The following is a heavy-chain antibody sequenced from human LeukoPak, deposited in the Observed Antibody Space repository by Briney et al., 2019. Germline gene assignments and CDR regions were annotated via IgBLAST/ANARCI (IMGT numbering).Heavy chain of an antibody. J-gene: IGHJ4*02. Sequence: TGGSLRLSCAASGFTFSNYWMHWVRQAPGKGLVWVSRINNDGSGTNYADSVKGRFTVSRDNAKNTLYLQMNSLRAEDTAVYYCARGASRDGYNEVYWGQGTLVTVSS. CDR2: INNDGSGT. CDR3: ARGASRDGYNEVY. D-gene: IGHD5-24*01. V-gene: IGHV3-74*01. CDR1: GFTFSNYW.